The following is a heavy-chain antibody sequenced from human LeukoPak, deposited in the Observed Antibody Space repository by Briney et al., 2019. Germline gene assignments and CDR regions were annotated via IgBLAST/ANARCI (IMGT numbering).Heavy chain of an antibody. D-gene: IGHD3-22*01. J-gene: IGHJ3*01. CDR2: INRAGSDR. Sequence: QPGGSLRLSCEASGFRFSDHWMSWVRQVQGKGLECVGNINRAGSDRYYVDSVKGRFTISRDNAQNSLYLLMNSLGVDDTALYYCARDPYDRGGYGAFDLWGQGTKVTVSS. CDR3: ARDPYDRGGYGAFDL. V-gene: IGHV3-7*01. CDR1: GFRFSDHW.